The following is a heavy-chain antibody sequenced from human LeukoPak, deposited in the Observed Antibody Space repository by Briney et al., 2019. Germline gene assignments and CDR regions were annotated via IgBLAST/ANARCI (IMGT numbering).Heavy chain of an antibody. J-gene: IGHJ6*03. D-gene: IGHD2-21*01. CDR2: IIPIFGTA. V-gene: IGHV1-69*05. CDR3: ARQSRLDYYYMDV. Sequence: ASVKVSCTASGGTFSSYAISWVRQAPGQGLEWMGGIIPIFGTANYAQKFQGRVTMTTDTSTSTAYMELRSLRSDDTAVYYCARQSRLDYYYMDVWGKGTTVTISS. CDR1: GGTFSSYA.